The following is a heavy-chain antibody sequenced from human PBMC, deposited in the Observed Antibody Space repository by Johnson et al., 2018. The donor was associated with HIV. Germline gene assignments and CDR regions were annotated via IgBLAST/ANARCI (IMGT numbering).Heavy chain of an antibody. CDR1: GFTFDDYA. V-gene: IGHV3-48*03. Sequence: VQLVESGGVVVQPGGSLRLSCAASGFTFDDYAMHWVRQAPGKGLEWVSYISSSGSTIYYADSVKGRFPLSRDNSKNTLYLQMNSLSAEDTARYYWVKSTQASIVRESGPYGGFHVWGQGTMVTVSS. D-gene: IGHD4/OR15-4a*01. CDR2: ISSSGSTI. CDR3: VKSTQASIVRESGPYGGFHV. J-gene: IGHJ3*01.